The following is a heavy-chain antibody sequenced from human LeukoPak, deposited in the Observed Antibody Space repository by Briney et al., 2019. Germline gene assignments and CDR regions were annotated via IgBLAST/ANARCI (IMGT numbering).Heavy chain of an antibody. CDR1: GFTFDDYA. CDR2: ISWNSGSI. D-gene: IGHD6-19*01. V-gene: IGHV3-9*01. CDR3: ARGDSSGWYLYFDY. J-gene: IGHJ4*02. Sequence: PGGSLRLSCAASGFTFDDYAMHWVRQAPGKGLEWVSGISWNSGSIGYADSVKGRFTISRDNAKNSLYLQMNSLRAEDTAVYYCARGDSSGWYLYFDYWGQGTLVTVSS.